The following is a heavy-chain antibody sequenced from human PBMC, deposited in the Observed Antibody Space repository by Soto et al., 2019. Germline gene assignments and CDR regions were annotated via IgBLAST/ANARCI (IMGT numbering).Heavy chain of an antibody. V-gene: IGHV3-30*03. D-gene: IGHD3-3*01. J-gene: IGHJ6*03. CDR1: GFTFSSYG. CDR2: ISYDGSNK. Sequence: GGSLRLSCAASGFTFSSYGMHWVRQAPGKGLEWVAVISYDGSNKYYADSVKGRFTISRDNSKNTLYLQMNSLRAEDTAVYYCAIRGNVNYDFWSGYYTSGYYYYYMDVWGKGTTVTVSS. CDR3: AIRGNVNYDFWSGYYTSGYYYYYMDV.